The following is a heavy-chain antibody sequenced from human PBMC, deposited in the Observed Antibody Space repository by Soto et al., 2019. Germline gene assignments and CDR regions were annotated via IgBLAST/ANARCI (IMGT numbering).Heavy chain of an antibody. Sequence: SETLSLTCTVSGGSISSYYWSWIRQPPGKGLEWIGYIYYSGSTNYNPSLKSRVTISVDTSKNQFSLKLSSVTAADTAVYYCARDQIAVPGPEVWIDPRGQGPLVTVSS. CDR1: GGSISSYY. CDR3: ARDQIAVPGPEVWIDP. D-gene: IGHD6-13*01. J-gene: IGHJ5*02. V-gene: IGHV4-59*01. CDR2: IYYSGST.